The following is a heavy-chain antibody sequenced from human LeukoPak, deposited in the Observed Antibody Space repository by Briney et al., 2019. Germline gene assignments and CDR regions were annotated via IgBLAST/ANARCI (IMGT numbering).Heavy chain of an antibody. D-gene: IGHD6-13*01. Sequence: PSQTLSLTCTVSGVSISSGSYYWSWIRQPAGKGLEWIGRIYTSGSTNYNPSLKSRVTISVDTSKNQFSLKLSSVTAADTAVYYCARDSGYSSSLGYWGQGTLVTVSS. J-gene: IGHJ4*02. CDR1: GVSISSGSYY. CDR3: ARDSGYSSSLGY. V-gene: IGHV4-61*02. CDR2: IYTSGST.